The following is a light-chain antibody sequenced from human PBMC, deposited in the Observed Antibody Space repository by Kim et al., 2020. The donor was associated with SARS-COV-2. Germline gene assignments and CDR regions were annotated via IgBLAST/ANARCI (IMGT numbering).Light chain of an antibody. CDR3: AGWDDRLSGPV. Sequence: GQRVTISCSGSTSNVAVNNVYWYQQLPGTAPRLLSYKNNQRPSRVPDRFSASKSGTSASLAISGLRSEDEADYYCAGWDDRLSGPVFGGGTQLTVL. V-gene: IGLV1-47*01. CDR2: KNN. J-gene: IGLJ3*02. CDR1: TSNVAVNN.